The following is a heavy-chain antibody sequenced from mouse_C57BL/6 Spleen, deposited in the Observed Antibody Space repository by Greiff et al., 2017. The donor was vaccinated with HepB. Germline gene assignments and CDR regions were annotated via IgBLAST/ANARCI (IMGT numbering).Heavy chain of an antibody. J-gene: IGHJ1*03. D-gene: IGHD1-1*01. Sequence: QVQLKESGAELVRPGSSVKLSCKASGYTFTSYWMDWVKQRPGQGLEWIGNIYPSDSETHYNQKFKDKATLTVDKSSSTAYMQLSSLTSEDSAVYYCARVEITTGYFDVWGTGTTVTVSS. CDR2: IYPSDSET. V-gene: IGHV1-61*01. CDR1: GYTFTSYW. CDR3: ARVEITTGYFDV.